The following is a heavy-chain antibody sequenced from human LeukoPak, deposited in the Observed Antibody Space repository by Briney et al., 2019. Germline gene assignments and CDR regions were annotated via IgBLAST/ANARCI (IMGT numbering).Heavy chain of an antibody. J-gene: IGHJ4*02. V-gene: IGHV1-18*01. CDR1: GYTFTSYG. Sequence: ASVKVSCKASGYTFTSYGISWVRQAPGQGLEWMGWISAYNGNTNYAQKLQGRVTMTTDTSTSTAYMELRSLRSDDTAVYYCARVGQTYSGSYFSAFDYWGQGTLVTVSS. D-gene: IGHD1-26*01. CDR2: ISAYNGNT. CDR3: ARVGQTYSGSYFSAFDY.